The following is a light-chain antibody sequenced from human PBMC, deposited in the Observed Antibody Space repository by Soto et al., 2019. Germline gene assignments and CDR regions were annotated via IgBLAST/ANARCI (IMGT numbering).Light chain of an antibody. CDR1: RSDIGAYNF. V-gene: IGLV2-14*01. Sequence: QSALTQPASVSGSPGQSITISCTGTRSDIGAYNFVSWYQQHPGKAPKLMIYDVSIRPSGVSPLFPVSKSGNAASLTLSSLHAEYEDDAYYNSYAGSSSLVVFGGGTKLTVL. CDR2: DVS. CDR3: NSYAGSSSLVV. J-gene: IGLJ2*01.